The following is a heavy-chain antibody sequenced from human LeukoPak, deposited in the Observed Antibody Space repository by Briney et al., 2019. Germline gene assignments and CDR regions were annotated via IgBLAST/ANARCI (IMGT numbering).Heavy chain of an antibody. CDR2: IYHTGTT. CDR3: ARLPTGYPNWFDP. CDR1: GGSIISTYYN. D-gene: IGHD3-9*01. Sequence: SETLSLTCSVSGGSIISTYYNWGWIRQPPGKGLEWIGAIYHTGTTYYNPSFESRVTISVDMSKNQFSLKLNSVTAADTAVYYCARLPTGYPNWFDPWGQGSLVTVSS. V-gene: IGHV4-39*01. J-gene: IGHJ5*02.